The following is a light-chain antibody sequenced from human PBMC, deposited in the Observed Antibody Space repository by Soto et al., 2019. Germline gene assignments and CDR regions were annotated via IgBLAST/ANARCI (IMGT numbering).Light chain of an antibody. CDR2: WAS. CDR3: QQYYSTPWT. Sequence: EIVMAQFPETLAVSVGERATIKCRSSQSLLHSSDNRNYLTWYQQKPGQPPKLLIYWASTRHSGVPDRFSGSGSGTDFTLPINSLQAEDVAVYYCQQYYSTPWTFGQGTKVQIK. V-gene: IGKV4-1*01. J-gene: IGKJ1*01. CDR1: QSLLHSSDNRNY.